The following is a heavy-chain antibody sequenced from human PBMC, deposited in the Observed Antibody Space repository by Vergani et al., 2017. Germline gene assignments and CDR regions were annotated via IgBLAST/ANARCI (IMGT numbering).Heavy chain of an antibody. J-gene: IGHJ4*02. CDR2: IYHSGST. V-gene: IGHV4-38-2*02. Sequence: QVQLQESGPGLVKPSETLSLTCTVSGGSISSGYYWGWIRQPPGKGLEWIGSIYHSGSTYYNPSLKSRVTISVDTSKNQFSLKLSSVTAADTAVYYCARHWEGVLRYLGWSREPGYFDYWGQGTLVTVSS. CDR3: ARHWEGVLRYLGWSREPGYFDY. CDR1: GGSISSGYY. D-gene: IGHD3-9*01.